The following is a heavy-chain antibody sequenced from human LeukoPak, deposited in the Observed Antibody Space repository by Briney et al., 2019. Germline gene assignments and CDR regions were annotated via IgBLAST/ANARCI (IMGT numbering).Heavy chain of an antibody. CDR3: ASLRISSSYAFDY. Sequence: GESLKISCAASGFTFSSYAMHWVRRAPGKGLEWVAVISYDGSNKYYADSVKGRFTISRDNSKNTLYLQMNSLRAEDTAVYYCASLRISSSYAFDYWGQGTLVTVSS. J-gene: IGHJ4*02. CDR2: ISYDGSNK. D-gene: IGHD6-13*01. CDR1: GFTFSSYA. V-gene: IGHV3-30*04.